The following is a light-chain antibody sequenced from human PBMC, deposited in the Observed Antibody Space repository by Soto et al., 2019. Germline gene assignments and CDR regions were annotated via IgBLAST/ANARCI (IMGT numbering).Light chain of an antibody. Sequence: QLVLTQPPSASGTPGQRVTISCSGSSSNIGSNYVYWYQQLPGTAPKLLIYSNNQRPSGVPDRFSGSKSGTSGSLAISGLRSEDEADYYCAAWDDSLRGPVFGGGTKLTVL. J-gene: IGLJ2*01. CDR2: SNN. CDR3: AAWDDSLRGPV. V-gene: IGLV1-47*02. CDR1: SSNIGSNY.